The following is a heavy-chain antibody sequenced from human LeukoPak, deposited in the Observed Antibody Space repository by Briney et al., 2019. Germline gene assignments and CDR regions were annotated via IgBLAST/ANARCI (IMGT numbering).Heavy chain of an antibody. Sequence: GRSLRLSCAASGFTFSSYGMHWVRQAPGKGLEWVAVISYDGSNKYYADSVKGRFTISRDNSKNTLYLQMNSLRAEDTAVYYCAGGGIAMAANYWGQGTLVTVSS. CDR3: AGGGIAMAANY. V-gene: IGHV3-30*03. J-gene: IGHJ4*02. CDR2: ISYDGSNK. D-gene: IGHD6-19*01. CDR1: GFTFSSYG.